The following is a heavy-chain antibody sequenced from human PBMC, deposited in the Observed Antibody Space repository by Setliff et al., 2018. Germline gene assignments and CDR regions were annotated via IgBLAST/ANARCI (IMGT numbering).Heavy chain of an antibody. CDR3: VRDATSGWMLTN. Sequence: PGGSLRLSCVISGFTFSSYSMNWVRQAPGKGLEWVSYISSGSSTIYYADSVKGRFTISRDNAKNSLYLQMNSLRAEDTAVYYCVRDATSGWMLTNWGQGTLVTVSS. J-gene: IGHJ4*02. CDR2: ISSGSSTI. CDR1: GFTFSSYS. V-gene: IGHV3-48*04. D-gene: IGHD1-26*01.